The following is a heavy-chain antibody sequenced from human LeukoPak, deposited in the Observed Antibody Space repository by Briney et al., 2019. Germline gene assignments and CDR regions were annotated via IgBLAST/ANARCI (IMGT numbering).Heavy chain of an antibody. J-gene: IGHJ4*02. CDR3: ARGQPRGFEFDY. CDR1: GGSISSYY. Sequence: SETLSLTCTVSGGSISSYYWSWIRQPPGKGLEWIGYIYYSGSTNYNPSFKSRVTISVDTSKNQFSLKLSSVTAADTAVYYCARGQPRGFEFDYWGQGTLVTVSS. D-gene: IGHD3-10*01. CDR2: IYYSGST. V-gene: IGHV4-59*01.